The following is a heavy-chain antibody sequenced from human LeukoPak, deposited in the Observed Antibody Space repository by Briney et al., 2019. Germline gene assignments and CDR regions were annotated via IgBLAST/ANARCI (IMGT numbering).Heavy chain of an antibody. CDR2: MNPNSGNT. CDR3: ARAGYCSGGSCYRVYYFDY. V-gene: IGHV1-8*02. D-gene: IGHD2-15*01. CDR1: GYTFTSYG. Sequence: ASVKVSCKAPGYTFTSYGISWVRQAPGQGLEWMGWMNPNSGNTGYAQKFQGRVTMTRNTSISTAYMELSSLRSEDTAVYYCARAGYCSGGSCYRVYYFDYWGQGTLVTVSS. J-gene: IGHJ4*02.